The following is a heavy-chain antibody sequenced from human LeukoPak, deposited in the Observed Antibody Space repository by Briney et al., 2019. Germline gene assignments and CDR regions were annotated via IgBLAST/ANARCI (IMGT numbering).Heavy chain of an antibody. D-gene: IGHD5-12*01. J-gene: IGHJ4*02. Sequence: GGSLRLSCAASGFTFSSYWMSWVRQAPGKGLEWVANIKQDGSEKYYVDSVKGRFTISRDNAKNSLYLQMNGLRAEDTAVYYCARGARSGYAKYWGQGTLVTVSS. V-gene: IGHV3-7*01. CDR1: GFTFSSYW. CDR2: IKQDGSEK. CDR3: ARGARSGYAKY.